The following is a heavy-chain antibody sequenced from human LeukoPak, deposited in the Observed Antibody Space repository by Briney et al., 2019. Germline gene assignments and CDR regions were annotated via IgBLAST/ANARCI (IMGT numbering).Heavy chain of an antibody. J-gene: IGHJ4*02. CDR3: ARQAYYDFWSGYYTNYYFDY. CDR2: MNPNSGNT. D-gene: IGHD3-3*01. V-gene: IGHV1-8*01. CDR1: GYTSTSYD. Sequence: ASVKVSCKASGYTSTSYDINWVRQATGQGLEWMGWMNPNSGNTGYAQKFQGRVTMTRNTSISTAYMELSSLRSEDTAVYYCARQAYYDFWSGYYTNYYFDYWGQGTLVTVSS.